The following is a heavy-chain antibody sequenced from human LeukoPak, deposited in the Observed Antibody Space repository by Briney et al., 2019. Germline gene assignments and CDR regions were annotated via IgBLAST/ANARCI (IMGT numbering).Heavy chain of an antibody. CDR2: ISAYNGNK. Sequence: ASVKVSCKASGYTFTNYGISWVRQAPGQGLDWMGWISAYNGNKVYAQELQGRVTMTTDTSASTAYMELRSLRSDDTAVYYCARDRWSSSSSEGALDIWGQGTMVPVSS. J-gene: IGHJ3*02. CDR3: ARDRWSSSSSEGALDI. D-gene: IGHD6-6*01. CDR1: GYTFTNYG. V-gene: IGHV1-18*01.